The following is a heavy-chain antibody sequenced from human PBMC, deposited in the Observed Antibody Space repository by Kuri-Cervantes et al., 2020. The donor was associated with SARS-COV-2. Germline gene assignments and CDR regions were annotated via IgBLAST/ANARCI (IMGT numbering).Heavy chain of an antibody. Sequence: GESLKISCAASGFTFSSYGMHWVRQAPGKGLEWVAVIWYDGVNKYYADSVKGRFTISRDNSKNTLYLQMNSLRAEDTPVYYCARARGIAVAGTRYYYYYYMDVWGKGTTVTVSS. CDR1: GFTFSSYG. J-gene: IGHJ6*03. V-gene: IGHV3-33*01. CDR2: IWYDGVNK. D-gene: IGHD6-19*01. CDR3: ARARGIAVAGTRYYYYYYMDV.